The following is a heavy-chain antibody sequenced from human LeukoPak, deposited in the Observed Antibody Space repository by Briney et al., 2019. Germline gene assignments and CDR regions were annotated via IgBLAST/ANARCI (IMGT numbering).Heavy chain of an antibody. CDR3: ATASGAPVQLERPFDY. CDR2: FDPEDGET. V-gene: IGHV1-24*01. J-gene: IGHJ4*02. CDR1: GYTLTELS. Sequence: ASVKVSCKVSGYTLTELSMHWVRQAPGKGLEWMGGFDPEDGETIYTQKFQGRVSMTEDTSTDTAYMELSSLRSEDTAVYDCATASGAPVQLERPFDYWGQGTLVTVSS. D-gene: IGHD1-1*01.